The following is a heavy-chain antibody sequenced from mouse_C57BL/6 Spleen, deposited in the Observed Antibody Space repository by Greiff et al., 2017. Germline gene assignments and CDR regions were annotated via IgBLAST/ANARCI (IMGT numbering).Heavy chain of an antibody. J-gene: IGHJ4*01. CDR1: GFTFSSYG. CDR2: ISSGGSYT. CDR3: ARQRPYYYAMDY. Sequence: EVMLVESGGDLVKPGGSLKLSCAASGFTFSSYGMSWVRQTPDKRLEWVATISSGGSYTYYPDSVKGRFTISRDNAKNTLYLQMSSLKSEDTAMYYCARQRPYYYAMDYWGQGTSVTVSS. V-gene: IGHV5-6*01.